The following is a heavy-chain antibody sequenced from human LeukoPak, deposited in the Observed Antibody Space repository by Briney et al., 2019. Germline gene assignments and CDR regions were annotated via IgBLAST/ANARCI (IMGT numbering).Heavy chain of an antibody. Sequence: SETLSLTCTVSGGSISSSSYYWGWIRQPPGKGLEWIGSIYYSGSTYYNPSLKSRVTISVDTSKNQFSLKLSSVTAADTAVYYCARHQRGHYYDKSWVKINWFDPWGQGTLVTVSS. V-gene: IGHV4-39*01. D-gene: IGHD3-22*01. CDR1: GGSISSSSYY. CDR3: ARHQRGHYYDKSWVKINWFDP. J-gene: IGHJ5*02. CDR2: IYYSGST.